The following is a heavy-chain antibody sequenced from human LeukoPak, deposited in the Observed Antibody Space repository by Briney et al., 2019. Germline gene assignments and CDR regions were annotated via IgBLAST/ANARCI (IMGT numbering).Heavy chain of an antibody. J-gene: IGHJ6*03. CDR2: ISGGGGST. D-gene: IGHD3-3*01. V-gene: IGHV3-23*01. CDR3: AKTKYYDFWSGRVGYCYMDV. Sequence: GGSLRLSCAASGFTFSNYAMSWVRQAPGKGLEWVSGISGGGGSTYYADSVKGRFTISRDNSKNTLYLQMNSLRAEDTAVYYCAKTKYYDFWSGRVGYCYMDVWGKGTTVIVSS. CDR1: GFTFSNYA.